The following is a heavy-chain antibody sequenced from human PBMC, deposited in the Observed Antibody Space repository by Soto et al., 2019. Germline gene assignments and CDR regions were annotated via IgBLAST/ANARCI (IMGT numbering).Heavy chain of an antibody. CDR3: AKDRGSGSNSTYYHGMDV. J-gene: IGHJ6*02. CDR1: GFTFSTYG. V-gene: IGHV3-30*18. CDR2: ISYDGSNK. D-gene: IGHD1-26*01. Sequence: QVQLVESGGGVVQPGRSLRLSCAASGFTFSTYGMHWVRQAPGKGLEWVAVISYDGSNKYYADSVKGRFTISRDNSKDTLYLQRNSLRAEDTTMYYCAKDRGSGSNSTYYHGMDVWGQGTTVTVSS.